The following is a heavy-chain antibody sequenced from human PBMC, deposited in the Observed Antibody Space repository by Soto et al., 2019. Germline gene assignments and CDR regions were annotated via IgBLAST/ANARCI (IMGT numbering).Heavy chain of an antibody. J-gene: IGHJ4*02. CDR3: ARVFDFWSGLPSDY. D-gene: IGHD3-3*01. Sequence: AASVKVSCKASGYTFTAYYIYWVRQAPGQGLEWMGWINPDSGGTEYAQKFQGRVTMTRDTSISTAYMELSSLRYDDTAVYYCARVFDFWSGLPSDYWGQGPLVTVSS. CDR1: GYTFTAYY. CDR2: INPDSGGT. V-gene: IGHV1-2*02.